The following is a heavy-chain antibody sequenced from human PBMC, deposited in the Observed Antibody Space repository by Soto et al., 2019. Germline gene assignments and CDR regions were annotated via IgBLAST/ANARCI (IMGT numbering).Heavy chain of an antibody. D-gene: IGHD2-2*01. V-gene: IGHV3-30*03. CDR1: GFTFSSYG. Sequence: GGSLRLSCAASGFTFSSYGMHWVRQAPGKGLEWVAVVSYDGSNKYYADSVKGRFTISRDNSKNTLYLQMNSLRAEDTAVYYCATRYCSSTSCSISYYYYYYGMDVWGQGTTVTVSS. CDR3: ATRYCSSTSCSISYYYYYYGMDV. J-gene: IGHJ6*02. CDR2: VSYDGSNK.